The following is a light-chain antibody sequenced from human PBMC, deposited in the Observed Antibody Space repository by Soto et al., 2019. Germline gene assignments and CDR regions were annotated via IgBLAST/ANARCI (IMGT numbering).Light chain of an antibody. CDR3: SSYTSSTTYV. CDR1: SSDVGGYNY. J-gene: IGLJ1*01. CDR2: EVS. V-gene: IGLV2-14*01. Sequence: QSVVTQPASVSGSPGQSITISCTGTSSDVGGYNYVSWYQQHPGKAPKLMIYEVSNRPSGVSNRFSGSKSGNTASLTISGLQAEEEADYYCSSYTSSTTYVFGTGTKVTVL.